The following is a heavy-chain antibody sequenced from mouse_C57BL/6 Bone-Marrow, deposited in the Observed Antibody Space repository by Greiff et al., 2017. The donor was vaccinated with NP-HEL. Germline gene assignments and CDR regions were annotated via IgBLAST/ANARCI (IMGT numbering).Heavy chain of an antibody. CDR1: GYTFTDYY. CDR3: AKDNYTEGYYAMDS. Sequence: EVQLQESGPVLVKPGASVKMSCKASGYTFTDYYMNWVKQSHGKSLEWIGVINPYNGGTSYNQKFKGKATLTVDKSSSTAYMELNSLTSEASAVYYCAKDNYTEGYYAMDSWGQGTSVTVSS. D-gene: IGHD1-1*01. J-gene: IGHJ4*01. CDR2: INPYNGGT. V-gene: IGHV1-19*01.